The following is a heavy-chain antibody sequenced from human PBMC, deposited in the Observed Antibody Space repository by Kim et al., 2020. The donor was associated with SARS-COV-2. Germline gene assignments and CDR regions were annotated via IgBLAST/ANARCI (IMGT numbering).Heavy chain of an antibody. D-gene: IGHD3-10*01. CDR3: ARATPVRGEYYFDY. Sequence: GGSLRLSCAASGFTFSSYWMHWVRQAPGKGLVWVSRVNSDGSTTNYADSVKGRFTISRDNAKNKLYLQMNSLRAEDTAVYYCARATPVRGEYYFDYWGQGILVSVSS. CDR2: VNSDGSTT. V-gene: IGHV3-74*01. CDR1: GFTFSSYW. J-gene: IGHJ4*02.